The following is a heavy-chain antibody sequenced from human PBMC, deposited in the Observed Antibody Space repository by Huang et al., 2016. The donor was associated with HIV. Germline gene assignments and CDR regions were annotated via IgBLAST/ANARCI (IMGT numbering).Heavy chain of an antibody. J-gene: IGHJ4*02. CDR3: ARQRTTYYYDSSGYRGEFDQ. CDR2: INPNSGGT. CDR1: GYTFTDYY. D-gene: IGHD3-22*01. V-gene: IGHV1-2*02. Sequence: QVHLVQSGAEVKQPGASVKVSCKASGYTFTDYYITWLRQAPGQGLEWMGWINPNSGGTNYAQKFQGRVTMTTDTSISTAYMDLIRLKSDDTAVYHCARQRTTYYYDSSGYRGEFDQWGQGTLVTVSS.